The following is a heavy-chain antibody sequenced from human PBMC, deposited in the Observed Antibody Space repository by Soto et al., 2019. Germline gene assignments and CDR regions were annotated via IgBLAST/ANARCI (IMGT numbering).Heavy chain of an antibody. CDR2: VSGSGGGT. CDR1: GFTFNTYG. CDR3: ARIGPYCGGDCYPDFDF. V-gene: IGHV3-23*01. Sequence: GGSLRLSCAASGFTFNTYGMTWVRQAPGKGLEWVSTVSGSGGGTYYADSVKGRFTISRVNSKNTMYLQMSNLRAEDTAVYFCARIGPYCGGDCYPDFDFWGLGTPVTVSS. J-gene: IGHJ4*02. D-gene: IGHD2-21*02.